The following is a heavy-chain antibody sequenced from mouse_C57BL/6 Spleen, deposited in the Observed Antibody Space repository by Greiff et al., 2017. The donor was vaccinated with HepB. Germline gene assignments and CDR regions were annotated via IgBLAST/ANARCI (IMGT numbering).Heavy chain of an antibody. J-gene: IGHJ2*01. D-gene: IGHD1-1*01. CDR3: AGAGGSSPGY. CDR2: INPNNGGT. CDR1: GYTFTDYN. V-gene: IGHV1-22*01. Sequence: EVKLQQSGPELVKPGASVKMSCKASGYTFTDYNMHWVKQSHGKSLEWIGYINPNNGGTSYNQKFKGKATLTVNKSSSTAYMELRSLTSEDSAVYYCAGAGGSSPGYWGQGTTLTVSS.